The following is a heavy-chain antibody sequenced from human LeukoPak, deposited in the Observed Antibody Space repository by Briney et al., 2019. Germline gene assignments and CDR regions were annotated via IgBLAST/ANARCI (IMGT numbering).Heavy chain of an antibody. D-gene: IGHD3-9*01. V-gene: IGHV4-31*03. Sequence: SETLSLTCTVSGGSISSGGYYWRWIRQHPGKGLEWIGYIYYSGSTYYNPSLKSRVTISVDTSKNQFSLKLSSVTAADTAVYYCARVLMRQPYYFDYWGQGTLVTVSS. CDR1: GGSISSGGYY. CDR2: IYYSGST. CDR3: ARVLMRQPYYFDY. J-gene: IGHJ4*02.